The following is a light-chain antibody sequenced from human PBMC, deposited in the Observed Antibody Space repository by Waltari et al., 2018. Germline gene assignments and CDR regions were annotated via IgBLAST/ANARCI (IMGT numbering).Light chain of an antibody. CDR1: ESVFNY. V-gene: IGKV3-11*01. CDR2: DTS. Sequence: EYTQTPLTMYLSAGERATPSCRARESVFNYLAWYQPKPAPAPRLLIYDTSKRATGIPARISGGGSGTDFTLTITNLEAEDCALYYCQQGSILPLTCGGGNKVEMK. CDR3: QQGSILPLT. J-gene: IGKJ4*01.